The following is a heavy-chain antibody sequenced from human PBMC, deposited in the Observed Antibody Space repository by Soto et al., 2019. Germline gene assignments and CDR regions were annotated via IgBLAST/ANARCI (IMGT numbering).Heavy chain of an antibody. Sequence: QVQLVQSGAEVKKPESSVKVSCKAPGGTFSTYAISWVRQAPGQGLEWMGGIIPMFGTANYAQRFQDRVTITADESTNTVYMELSSLSSEDTAVYFCESGIQLWLRRINSGYSGWGQGTLVTVSS. V-gene: IGHV1-69*12. J-gene: IGHJ4*02. CDR2: IIPMFGTA. CDR3: ESGIQLWLRRINSGYSG. CDR1: GGTFSTYA. D-gene: IGHD5-18*01.